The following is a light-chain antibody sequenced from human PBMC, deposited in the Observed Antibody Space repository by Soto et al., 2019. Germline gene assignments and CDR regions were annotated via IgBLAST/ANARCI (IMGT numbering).Light chain of an antibody. V-gene: IGLV2-14*01. CDR1: SSDVGDYDY. J-gene: IGLJ1*01. Sequence: QSVLTQPASVSGSPGQSITISCTGTSSDVGDYDYVSWYQQHPGRVPKLIIFEVSNRPSGVSNRFSASKSGNTASLTISGLQAEDEADYYCSSYTGTSSPLVFGTGTKLTVL. CDR3: SSYTGTSSPLV. CDR2: EVS.